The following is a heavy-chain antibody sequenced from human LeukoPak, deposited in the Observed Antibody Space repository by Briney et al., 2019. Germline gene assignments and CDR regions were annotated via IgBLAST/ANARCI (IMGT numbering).Heavy chain of an antibody. Sequence: SETLSLTCTVSGGSLSSYYWSWVRQPPGKGLECVGYIYYSGSTNYNPSLKSRVTISVDTSKNQFSLKLSSVTAADTAVYYCARVGSIAAAIGPFDPWGQGTLVTVSS. CDR2: IYYSGST. CDR1: GGSLSSYY. J-gene: IGHJ5*02. CDR3: ARVGSIAAAIGPFDP. V-gene: IGHV4-59*01. D-gene: IGHD6-13*01.